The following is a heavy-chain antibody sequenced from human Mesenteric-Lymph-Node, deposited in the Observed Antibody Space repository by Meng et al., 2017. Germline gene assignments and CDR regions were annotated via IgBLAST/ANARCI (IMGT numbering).Heavy chain of an antibody. CDR3: ARDEKFPDYGDYGMDV. D-gene: IGHD4-17*01. J-gene: IGHJ6*02. V-gene: IGHV3-33*08. CDR2: IWYDGSNK. Sequence: GESLKISCAASGFTFSSYGMHWVRQAPGKGLEWVAVIWYDGSNKYYADSVKGRFTISRDNSKNTLYLQMNSLRAEDTAVYYCARDEKFPDYGDYGMDVWGQGTTVTVSS. CDR1: GFTFSSYG.